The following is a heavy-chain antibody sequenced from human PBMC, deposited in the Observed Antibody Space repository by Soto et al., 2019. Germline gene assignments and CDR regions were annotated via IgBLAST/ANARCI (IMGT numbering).Heavy chain of an antibody. CDR2: LFSGGVST. V-gene: IGHV3-23*03. CDR3: ARDRQPDAIWTFDY. CDR1: GSIISAYT. D-gene: IGHD2-8*01. Sequence: GGSLRLSCSASGSIISAYTMGWVRLAPGKGLEWVASLFSGGVSTRYADSVTGRFTISRDNSKNMLYLQMNSLGVDDTAVYYCARDRQPDAIWTFDYWGRGILVTVSS. J-gene: IGHJ4*02.